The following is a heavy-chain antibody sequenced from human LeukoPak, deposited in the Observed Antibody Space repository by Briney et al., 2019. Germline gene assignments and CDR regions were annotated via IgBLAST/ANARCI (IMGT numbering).Heavy chain of an antibody. J-gene: IGHJ4*02. V-gene: IGHV3-7*05. CDR1: GFSFSGHW. D-gene: IGHD1-26*01. Sequence: PGGSLRLSCAASGFSFSGHWMNWVRQPPGKGLEWVANIKADGSEKYYVDSVKGRFTISRDDAKRTVDLQMDNLRAEDTAIYYCAYRNNFEYWGQGSRVTVSS. CDR2: IKADGSEK. CDR3: AYRNNFEY.